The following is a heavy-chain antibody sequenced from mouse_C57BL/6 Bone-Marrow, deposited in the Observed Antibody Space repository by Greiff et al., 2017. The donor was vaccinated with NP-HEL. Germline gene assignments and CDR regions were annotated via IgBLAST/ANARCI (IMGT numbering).Heavy chain of an antibody. CDR3: ASAYYGSRSGYFDD. V-gene: IGHV1-59*01. J-gene: IGHJ2*01. Sequence: QVQLQQPGAELVRPGTSVKLSCTASGYTFNSYWMHWVKQRPGQGLEWIGVIDPSDSYTNYTQKFKGKATLTVATSSSTAYLQLSSLTSEDSAVYCCASAYYGSRSGYFDDWGKGTTLTVAS. CDR1: GYTFNSYW. D-gene: IGHD1-1*01. CDR2: IDPSDSYT.